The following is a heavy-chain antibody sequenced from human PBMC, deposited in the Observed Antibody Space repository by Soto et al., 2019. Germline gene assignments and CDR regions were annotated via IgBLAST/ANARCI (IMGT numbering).Heavy chain of an antibody. CDR3: ARHAIVATTETYYYYMDV. D-gene: IGHD5-12*01. CDR1: GYSFTSYW. Sequence: GESLKISCKGSGYSFTSYWIGWVRQMPGKGLEWMGIIYPGDSDTRYSPSFQGQVTISADKSISTAYLQWSSLKASDTAMYYCARHAIVATTETYYYYMDVWGKGTTVTVSS. V-gene: IGHV5-51*01. J-gene: IGHJ6*03. CDR2: IYPGDSDT.